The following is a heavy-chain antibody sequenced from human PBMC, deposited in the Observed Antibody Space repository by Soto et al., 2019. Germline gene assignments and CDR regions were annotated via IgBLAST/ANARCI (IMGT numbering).Heavy chain of an antibody. CDR2: INHSGST. J-gene: IGHJ6*02. Sequence: QVQLQQWGAGLLKPSETLSLTCAVYGGSFSGYYWSWIRQPPGKGLEWIGEINHSGSTNYNPSLKSRVTISVDTSKIQFSLKLSSVTAADTAVYYCARDARYYYGMDVWGQGTTVTVSS. CDR1: GGSFSGYY. V-gene: IGHV4-34*01. CDR3: ARDARYYYGMDV.